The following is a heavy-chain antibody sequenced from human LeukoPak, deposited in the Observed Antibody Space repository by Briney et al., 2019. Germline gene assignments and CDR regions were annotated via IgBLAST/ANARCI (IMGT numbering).Heavy chain of an antibody. CDR3: AAGHCSGGSCYWFDS. Sequence: SETLSLTCTVSGGSVSSGTYYWNWIRHHPGKGLEWIGCVYYSGSTKYNPSLNSRVTMSLDTSKNQFSLQMRPVTAADTAMYYCAAGHCSGGSCYWFDSWGQGTLLTVSS. V-gene: IGHV4-61*01. CDR2: VYYSGST. J-gene: IGHJ5*01. D-gene: IGHD2-15*01. CDR1: GGSVSSGTYY.